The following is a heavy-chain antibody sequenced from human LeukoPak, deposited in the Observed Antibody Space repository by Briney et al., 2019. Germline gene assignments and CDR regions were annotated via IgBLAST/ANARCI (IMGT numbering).Heavy chain of an antibody. V-gene: IGHV5-51*01. CDR1: GYSFTNYW. D-gene: IGHD3-10*01. J-gene: IGHJ5*02. CDR2: IFPGDSDT. Sequence: GESLKISCKGSGYSFTNYWIGWVRQMPGKGLEGMGIIFPGDSDTRYSPSFQGQVTISADKSISTAYLQWSSLRASDTAMYYCARRGYYASGSFYNHWFDPWGQGTLVTVSS. CDR3: ARRGYYASGSFYNHWFDP.